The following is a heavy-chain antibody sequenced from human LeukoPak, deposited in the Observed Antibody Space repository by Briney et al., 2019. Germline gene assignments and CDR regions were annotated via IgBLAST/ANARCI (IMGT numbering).Heavy chain of an antibody. V-gene: IGHV3-30*18. Sequence: GGSLRLSCAASGFTFSRYGMHWVRQAPGKGLEWVAVIAYDGTKKNYADSVKGRFTISRDNSNNTLYLQMSSLRAEDTAVYYCAKDLLGYSSGWYFIGAFDIWGQGTMVTVSS. J-gene: IGHJ3*02. D-gene: IGHD6-19*01. CDR1: GFTFSRYG. CDR3: AKDLLGYSSGWYFIGAFDI. CDR2: IAYDGTKK.